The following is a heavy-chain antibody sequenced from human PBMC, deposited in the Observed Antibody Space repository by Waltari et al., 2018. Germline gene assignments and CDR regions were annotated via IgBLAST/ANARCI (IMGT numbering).Heavy chain of an antibody. Sequence: EVQLVESGGGLVQPGGSLRLSCAASGFTFSNYWMHWVRQAPGKGLVWVSRINSDGSSTTYADSVKGRFAISRDNAKNTLYLQMNSLGAEDTAVYYCARAGLPSATWPYYSYGMDVWGQGTTVTVSS. CDR2: INSDGSST. V-gene: IGHV3-74*01. CDR3: ARAGLPSATWPYYSYGMDV. J-gene: IGHJ6*02. CDR1: GFTFSNYW. D-gene: IGHD5-12*01.